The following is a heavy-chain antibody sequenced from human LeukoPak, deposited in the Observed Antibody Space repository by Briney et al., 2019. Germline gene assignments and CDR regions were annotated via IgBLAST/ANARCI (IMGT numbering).Heavy chain of an antibody. CDR1: GGSISSSSYY. J-gene: IGHJ4*02. CDR2: IHYSGSS. V-gene: IGHV4-39*07. CDR3: ARDHGWSVYDY. Sequence: SQTLSLTCTVSGGSISSSSYYWGWIRQPPGKGLEWIGSIHYSGSSYYNPSLKSRVTMSVDTSKNQFSLKLSSVTAADTAVYYCARDHGWSVYDYWGQGNLVTVSS. D-gene: IGHD2-8*01.